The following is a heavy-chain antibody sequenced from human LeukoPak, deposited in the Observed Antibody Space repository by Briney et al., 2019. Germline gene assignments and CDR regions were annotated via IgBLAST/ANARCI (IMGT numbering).Heavy chain of an antibody. V-gene: IGHV3-7*03. J-gene: IGHJ4*02. D-gene: IGHD6-13*01. CDR1: GFTFSSYW. Sequence: GGSLRLSCAASGFTFSSYWMSWVRQAPGKGLEWVANIKQDGSEKYYVDSVKGRFTISRDNAKNSLYLQMNSLRAEDTAVYYCARTTPIGPSAALSGSDYWGQGTLVTVSS. CDR2: IKQDGSEK. CDR3: ARTTPIGPSAALSGSDY.